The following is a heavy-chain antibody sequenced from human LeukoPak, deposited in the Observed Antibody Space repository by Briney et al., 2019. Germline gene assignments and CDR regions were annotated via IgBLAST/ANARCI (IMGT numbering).Heavy chain of an antibody. D-gene: IGHD3-22*01. CDR3: ARDLGQYYDTSDNWFDP. V-gene: IGHV3-30*02. Sequence: GGSLRLSCAASGFTFSSYGMHWVRQAPGKGLEWVPFIRYDGSNKYYADSVKGRFTISRDNAKNTLNLQMNGLRAEDTAVYYCARDLGQYYDTSDNWFDPWGQGTLVTVSS. CDR2: IRYDGSNK. CDR1: GFTFSSYG. J-gene: IGHJ5*02.